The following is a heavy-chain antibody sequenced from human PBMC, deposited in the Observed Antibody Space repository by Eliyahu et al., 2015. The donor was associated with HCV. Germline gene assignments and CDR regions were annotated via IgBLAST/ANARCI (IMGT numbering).Heavy chain of an antibody. CDR3: AAGGYDFWSGFPH. V-gene: IGHV3-66*01. CDR1: GFTVSSNY. Sequence: EVQLVESGGGLVQPGGSLRLSCAASGFTVSSNYMSWVRQAPGKGLEWGSVIFCGGSTYYADSVKGRFTISRDNSKNTLYLQMNSLRAEDTAVYYCAAGGYDFWSGFPHWGQGTLVTVSS. J-gene: IGHJ4*02. D-gene: IGHD3-3*01. CDR2: IFCGGST.